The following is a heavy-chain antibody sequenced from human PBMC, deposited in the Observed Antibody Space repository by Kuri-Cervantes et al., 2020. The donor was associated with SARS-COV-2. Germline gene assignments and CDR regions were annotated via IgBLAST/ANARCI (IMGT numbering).Heavy chain of an antibody. J-gene: IGHJ1*01. CDR3: ARDGSKGKYFQH. V-gene: IGHV1-2*02. CDR1: GYTFTSYG. CDR2: INPNSGGT. D-gene: IGHD3-10*01. Sequence: ASVKVPCKASGYTFTSYGISWVRQAPGQGLEWMGWINPNSGGTNYAQKFQGRVTMTRDTSISTAYVELSRLRSDDTAVYYCARDGSKGKYFQHWGQGTLVTVSS.